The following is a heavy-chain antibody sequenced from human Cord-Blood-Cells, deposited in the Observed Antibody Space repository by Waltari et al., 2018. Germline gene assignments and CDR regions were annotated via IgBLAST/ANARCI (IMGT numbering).Heavy chain of an antibody. V-gene: IGHV4-34*01. CDR3: AREAHHDAFDI. CDR2: INHSGST. CDR1: GGSFSGYY. Sequence: QVQLQQWGAGLLKPSETLSLTCAVYGGSFSGYYWSWIRQPPGKGLEWIGEINHSGSTNYNPSLKSRVTISVDTSKNQFSLKLSSVTAADTAVYYCAREAHHDAFDIWGQGTMVTVSS. J-gene: IGHJ3*02.